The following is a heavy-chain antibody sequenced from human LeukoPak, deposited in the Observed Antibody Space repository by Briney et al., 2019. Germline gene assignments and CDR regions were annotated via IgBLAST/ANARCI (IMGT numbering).Heavy chain of an antibody. J-gene: IGHJ4*02. D-gene: IGHD5/OR15-5a*01. CDR3: ARVVYDWGFVDYFDY. V-gene: IGHV3-21*05. CDR1: GXTFSSYG. Sequence: KTGGSLRLSCAASGXTFSSYGMHWVRQAPGKGLEWVSYISSSSSYTNYADSVKGRFTISRDNAKNSLYLQMNSLRAEDTAVYYCARVVYDWGFVDYFDYWGQGTLVTVSS. CDR2: ISSSSSYT.